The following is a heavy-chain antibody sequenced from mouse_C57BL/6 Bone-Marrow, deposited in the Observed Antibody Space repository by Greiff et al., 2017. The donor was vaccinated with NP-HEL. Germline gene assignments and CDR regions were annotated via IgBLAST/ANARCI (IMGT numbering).Heavy chain of an antibody. V-gene: IGHV5-16*01. Sequence: EVMLVESEGGLVQPGSSMKLSCTASGFTFSDYYMAWVRQVPEKGLEWVANINYDGSSTYYLDSLKSRFIISRDNAKNILYLQMSSLKSEDTDTYYCARDGRTWTGLAYWGQGTLVTVSA. CDR1: GFTFSDYY. CDR2: INYDGSST. J-gene: IGHJ3*01. CDR3: ARDGRTWTGLAY.